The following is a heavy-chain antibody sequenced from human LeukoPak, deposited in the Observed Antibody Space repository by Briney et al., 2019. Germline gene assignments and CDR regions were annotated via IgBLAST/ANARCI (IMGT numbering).Heavy chain of an antibody. CDR1: GDSVSGNSAA. CDR3: ARNSPPDGYTFDY. D-gene: IGHD5-24*01. Sequence: SQTLSLTCAISGDSVSGNSAAWNWIRPSPSRGLEWLGRTYYRSTWFNDYAVSVKSRIIINPDTSKNQFSLQLTSVTPEDTAVYYCARNSPPDGYTFDYWGQGTLVTVSS. V-gene: IGHV6-1*01. CDR2: TYYRSTWFN. J-gene: IGHJ4*02.